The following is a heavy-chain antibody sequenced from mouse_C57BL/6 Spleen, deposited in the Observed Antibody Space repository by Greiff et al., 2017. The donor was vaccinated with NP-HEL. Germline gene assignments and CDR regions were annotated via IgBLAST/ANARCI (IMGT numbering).Heavy chain of an antibody. CDR1: GYTFTSYW. CDR2: IHPNSGST. V-gene: IGHV1-64*01. Sequence: VQLQQPGAELVKPGASVKLSCKASGYTFTSYWMHWVKQRPGQGLEWIGMIHPNSGSTNYNEKFKSKATLTVDKSSSTAYMQLSSLTSEDSAVYYCARRMDGSSYDYWGQGTTLTVSS. D-gene: IGHD1-1*01. J-gene: IGHJ2*01. CDR3: ARRMDGSSYDY.